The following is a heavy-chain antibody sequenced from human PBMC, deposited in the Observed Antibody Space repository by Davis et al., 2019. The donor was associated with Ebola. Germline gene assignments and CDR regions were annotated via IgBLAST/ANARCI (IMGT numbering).Heavy chain of an antibody. CDR1: GFTFSSYG. Sequence: PGGSLRLSCAASGFTFSSYGMHWVRQAPGKGLEWVAFIRYDGSNKYYADSVKGRFTISRDNSKSTLYLQMNSLRAEDKAVYYCAKGDSSGWYDFDYWGQGTLVTVSS. CDR2: IRYDGSNK. V-gene: IGHV3-30*02. CDR3: AKGDSSGWYDFDY. J-gene: IGHJ4*02. D-gene: IGHD6-19*01.